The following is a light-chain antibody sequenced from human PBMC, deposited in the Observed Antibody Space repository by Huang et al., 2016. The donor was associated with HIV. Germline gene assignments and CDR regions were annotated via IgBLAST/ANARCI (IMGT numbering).Light chain of an antibody. J-gene: IGKJ4*01. V-gene: IGKV2-28*01. CDR1: QSLMYSNGYNY. CDR3: MQALQAPLT. Sequence: DLVMTQSPLSLPVTPGEPASLSCRSSQSLMYSNGYNYLDWYVQTSGQSPQLLIYLGSYRASGVPDRFSGSGSGTDFTLKISTVEAEDVGVYYCMQALQAPLTFGGGTKVEIK. CDR2: LGS.